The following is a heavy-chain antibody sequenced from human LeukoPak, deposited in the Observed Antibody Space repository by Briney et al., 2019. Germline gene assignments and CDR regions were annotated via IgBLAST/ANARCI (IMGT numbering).Heavy chain of an antibody. CDR1: GYTFTSYG. CDR3: ARDKVVVVPAAANWFNP. J-gene: IGHJ5*02. CDR2: ISAYNGNT. Sequence: ASVKVSCKASGYTFTSYGISWVRQAPGQGLEWMGWISAYNGNTNYAQKLQGRVTMTTDTSTSTAYMELRSLRSDDTAVYYCARDKVVVVPAAANWFNPWGQGTLVTVSS. D-gene: IGHD2-2*01. V-gene: IGHV1-18*01.